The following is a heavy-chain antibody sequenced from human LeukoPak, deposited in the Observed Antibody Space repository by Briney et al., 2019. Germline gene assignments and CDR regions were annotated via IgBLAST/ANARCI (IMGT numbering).Heavy chain of an antibody. Sequence: SETLSLTCAVYGGSFSNYYWSWIRQSPGKGLEWIGEINDSGTINCNPSLMSRVTVSVDESKNQFSLKLSSATAADTAVYYCARRWNYGRNYYIDVWGKGATVSVSS. V-gene: IGHV4-34*01. CDR1: GGSFSNYY. CDR2: INDSGTI. CDR3: ARRWNYGRNYYIDV. D-gene: IGHD1-7*01. J-gene: IGHJ6*03.